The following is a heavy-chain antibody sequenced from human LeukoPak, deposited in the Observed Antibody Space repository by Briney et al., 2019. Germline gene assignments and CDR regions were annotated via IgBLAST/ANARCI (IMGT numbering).Heavy chain of an antibody. D-gene: IGHD1-26*01. V-gene: IGHV6-1*01. CDR3: AKDVGALFDY. CDR2: TCYRSKWYN. CDR1: EDSVSSNSAV. J-gene: IGHJ4*02. Sequence: SQTLSLTCAISEDSVSSNSAVWNWIRQSPSRGLEWLGRTCYRSKWYNDYAQSVKSRITITADTSKNQFSLHLNSVTPEDTAIYFCAKDVGALFDYWGQRILVTVSS.